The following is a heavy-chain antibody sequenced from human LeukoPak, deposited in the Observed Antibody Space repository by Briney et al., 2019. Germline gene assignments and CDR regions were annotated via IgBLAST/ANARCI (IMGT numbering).Heavy chain of an antibody. J-gene: IGHJ4*02. D-gene: IGHD3-3*01. Sequence: GESLKISCKGSGYRFTSYWIGWVRQMPGKGLEWMGIIYPGDSDTRYSPSFQGQVTISADKSISTAYLQWSSLKASDTAMYYCARQGRNYDFWSGFPFDYWGQGTLVTVSS. V-gene: IGHV5-51*01. CDR1: GYRFTSYW. CDR2: IYPGDSDT. CDR3: ARQGRNYDFWSGFPFDY.